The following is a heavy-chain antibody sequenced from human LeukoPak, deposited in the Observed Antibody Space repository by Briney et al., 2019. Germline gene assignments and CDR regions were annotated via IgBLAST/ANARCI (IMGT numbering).Heavy chain of an antibody. D-gene: IGHD3/OR15-3a*01. Sequence: GGSLRLSCAASGFTFSSYSMNWVRQAPGKGLEWVSYISSASSTVYYAGSVKGRFTISRDNAKNSLYLQMNSLRVEDTAVYYCARRHTGLGDAFDIWGQGTMVTVSS. CDR1: GFTFSSYS. CDR3: ARRHTGLGDAFDI. V-gene: IGHV3-48*04. J-gene: IGHJ3*02. CDR2: ISSASSTV.